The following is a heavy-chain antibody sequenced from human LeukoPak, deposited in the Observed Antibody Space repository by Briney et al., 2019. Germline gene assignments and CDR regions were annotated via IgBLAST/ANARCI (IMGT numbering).Heavy chain of an antibody. D-gene: IGHD2-2*01. V-gene: IGHV4-4*07. Sequence: SETLSLTCTVSGGSISSYYWSWIRQPAGKGLEWIGRIYTSGSTNYNPSLKSRVTMSVDTSKNQFSLELSSVTAADTAVYYCARGPSTYCSSTSCLTFDYWGQGTLVTVSS. CDR2: IYTSGST. CDR3: ARGPSTYCSSTSCLTFDY. J-gene: IGHJ4*02. CDR1: GGSISSYY.